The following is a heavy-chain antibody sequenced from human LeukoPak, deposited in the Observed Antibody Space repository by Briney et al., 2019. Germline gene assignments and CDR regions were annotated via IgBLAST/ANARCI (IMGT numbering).Heavy chain of an antibody. Sequence: GGSLRLSCAASGFTFSNYAMTWVRQAPGKALECVSAISGSGGSSYYADSVKGRFTISRDNSKNTLYLQMNSLRAEDTAVYYCAKTPYSGTYFPDYWGQGTLVTVPS. J-gene: IGHJ4*02. CDR1: GFTFSNYA. CDR3: AKTPYSGTYFPDY. D-gene: IGHD1-26*01. V-gene: IGHV3-23*01. CDR2: ISGSGGSS.